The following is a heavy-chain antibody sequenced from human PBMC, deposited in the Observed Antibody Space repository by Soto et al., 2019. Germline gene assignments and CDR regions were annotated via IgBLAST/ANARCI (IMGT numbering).Heavy chain of an antibody. V-gene: IGHV3-23*01. D-gene: IGHD3-10*01. CDR2: ISGSGGST. Sequence: GGSLRLSCAASGFTFSSYAMSWVRQAPGKGLEWVSAISGSGGSTYYADSVKGRFTISRDNSKNTLYLQMNSPRAEDTAVYYCAKDTYGSGSYYLDYWGQGTLVTVSS. CDR1: GFTFSSYA. J-gene: IGHJ4*02. CDR3: AKDTYGSGSYYLDY.